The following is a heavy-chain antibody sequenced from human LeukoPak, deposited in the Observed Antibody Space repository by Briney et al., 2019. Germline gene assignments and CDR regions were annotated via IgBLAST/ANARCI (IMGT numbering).Heavy chain of an antibody. CDR3: ARGRLVRVPYYYYGMDV. V-gene: IGHV3-21*01. D-gene: IGHD3-10*01. Sequence: GGSLRLSCAASGLTFSSYSMNWVRQAPGKGLEWVSSISSSSSYIYYADSVKGRFTISRDNAKNSLYLQMNSLRAEDTAVYYCARGRLVRVPYYYYGMDVWGQGTTVTVSS. CDR2: ISSSSSYI. CDR1: GLTFSSYS. J-gene: IGHJ6*02.